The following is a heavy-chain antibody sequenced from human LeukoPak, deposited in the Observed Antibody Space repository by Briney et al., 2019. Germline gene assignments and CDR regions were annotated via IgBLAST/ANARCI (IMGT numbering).Heavy chain of an antibody. J-gene: IGHJ4*02. CDR1: GFIFTSYA. Sequence: GGSLRLSCAASGFIFTSYAMHWVRQAPGKGLEWVAVISYDGSNKYYADSVKGRFTISKDTSKNTLYLQMSSLRAEDTAIYYCAKRGSRWDLDNWGQGTLVTVSS. CDR3: AKRGSRWDLDN. CDR2: ISYDGSNK. V-gene: IGHV3-33*05. D-gene: IGHD3-16*01.